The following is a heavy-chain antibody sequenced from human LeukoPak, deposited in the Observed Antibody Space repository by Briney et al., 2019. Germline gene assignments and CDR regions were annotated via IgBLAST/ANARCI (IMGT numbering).Heavy chain of an antibody. CDR1: GYTFTSYG. D-gene: IGHD4-17*01. Sequence: ASVKVSCKASGYTFTSYGISWVRQAPRQGLEWMGWISAYNGNTNYAQKLQGRVTMTTDTSTSTAYMELRSLRCDDTAVYYCARDFDPSTATTSFPFDYWGQGTLVTVSS. CDR3: ARDFDPSTATTSFPFDY. CDR2: ISAYNGNT. V-gene: IGHV1-18*01. J-gene: IGHJ4*02.